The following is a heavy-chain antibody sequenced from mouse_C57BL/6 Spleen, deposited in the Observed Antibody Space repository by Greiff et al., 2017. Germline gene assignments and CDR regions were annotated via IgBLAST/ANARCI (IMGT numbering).Heavy chain of an antibody. J-gene: IGHJ2*01. CDR3: TGRQLRLFDY. Sequence: VQLQQSGTVLARPGASVKMSCKTSGYTFTSYWMHWVKQRPGQGLEWIGAIYPGNSDTSYNQKFKGKAKLTAVTSDSTAYMELSSLTNEDSAVYYCTGRQLRLFDYWGQGTTLTVSS. CDR1: GYTFTSYW. CDR2: IYPGNSDT. V-gene: IGHV1-5*01. D-gene: IGHD3-2*02.